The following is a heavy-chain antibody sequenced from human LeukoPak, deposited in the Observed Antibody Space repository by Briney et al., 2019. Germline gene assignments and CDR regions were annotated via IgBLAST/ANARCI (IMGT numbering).Heavy chain of an antibody. D-gene: IGHD7-27*01. Sequence: GGSLRLSCAASGFTFSSYSMNWVRQAPGKGPEWVANIKQDESDKFYVDSVKGRFTISRDNAQNSLYLQMNSLRVEDTAVYYCARDRITGDSYFDFWGQGILVTVSS. V-gene: IGHV3-7*01. J-gene: IGHJ4*02. CDR1: GFTFSSYS. CDR2: IKQDESDK. CDR3: ARDRITGDSYFDF.